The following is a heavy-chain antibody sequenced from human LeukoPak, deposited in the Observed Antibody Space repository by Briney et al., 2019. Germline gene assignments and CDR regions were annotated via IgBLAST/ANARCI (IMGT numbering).Heavy chain of an antibody. J-gene: IGHJ4*02. Sequence: GRSLRLSCAASGFTFSSYGMHGVRQAPGKGLEWVAVISYDGRNKYYADSVKGRFTISRENSKNTLYLQMNSLRAEDTAVYYCAKHDYWGQGTLVTVSS. CDR1: GFTFSSYG. V-gene: IGHV3-30*18. CDR3: AKHDY. CDR2: ISYDGRNK.